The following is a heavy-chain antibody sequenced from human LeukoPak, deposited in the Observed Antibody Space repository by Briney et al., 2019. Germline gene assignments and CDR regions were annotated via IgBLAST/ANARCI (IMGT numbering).Heavy chain of an antibody. J-gene: IGHJ3*02. CDR2: INSDGSST. V-gene: IGHV3-74*01. Sequence: GGSLRLSCAASGFTFSSYWMHWVRQAPAKGLVWVSRINSDGSSTSYADSVKGRFTISRDNAKNTLYLQMNSLRAEDTAVYYCARDQAYYYDSSGYYSGDDAFDIWGQGTMVTVSS. D-gene: IGHD3-22*01. CDR3: ARDQAYYYDSSGYYSGDDAFDI. CDR1: GFTFSSYW.